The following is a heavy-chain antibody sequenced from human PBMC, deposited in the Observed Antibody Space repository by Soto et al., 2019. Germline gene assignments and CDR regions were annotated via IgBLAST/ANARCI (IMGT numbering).Heavy chain of an antibody. J-gene: IGHJ4*02. Sequence: PSETLSLTCTVSDGSISNFYWSWILQPPGKGLEWIGYISSSGNTNYNPSLKSRVSISVDTSKSQFSLNLTSVTAADTGVYYCARAPMVLTRSYFDSWGQGTPVTVSS. CDR1: DGSISNFY. CDR3: ARAPMVLTRSYFDS. D-gene: IGHD3-22*01. V-gene: IGHV4-59*01. CDR2: ISSSGNT.